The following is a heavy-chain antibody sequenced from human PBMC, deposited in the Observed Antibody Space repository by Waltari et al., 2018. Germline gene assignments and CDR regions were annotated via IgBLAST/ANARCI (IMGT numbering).Heavy chain of an antibody. D-gene: IGHD5-12*01. Sequence: QLQLQESGPGLVKPSETLSLTCSVSGVSITTTRHYWGWIRQPPGQGLEWIGTRSYSGATYSSPSLKSRVTISRDTSKNQLSLRLGSVTAADTAVYYCATYIGASVGTAAYDVWGQGTMVTVSA. CDR3: ATYIGASVGTAAYDV. J-gene: IGHJ3*01. V-gene: IGHV4-39*01. CDR2: RSYSGAT. CDR1: GVSITTTRHY.